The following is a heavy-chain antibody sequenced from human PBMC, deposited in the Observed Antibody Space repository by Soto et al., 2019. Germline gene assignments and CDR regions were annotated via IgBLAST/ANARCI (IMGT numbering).Heavy chain of an antibody. CDR2: ISAYNGNT. J-gene: IGHJ5*02. D-gene: IGHD6-6*01. CDR3: ARDKAARPGWWFDP. V-gene: IGHV1-18*01. Sequence: ASVKVSCKASGYTFTSYGISWVRQAPGQVLELMGWISAYNGNTNYAQKLQGRVTMTTDTSMSTAYMELRSLRSDDTAVYYCARDKAARPGWWFDPWGQGTLVTVSS. CDR1: GYTFTSYG.